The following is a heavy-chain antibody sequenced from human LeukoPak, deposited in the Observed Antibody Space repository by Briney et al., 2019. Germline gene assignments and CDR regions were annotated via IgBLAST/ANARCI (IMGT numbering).Heavy chain of an antibody. V-gene: IGHV3-23*01. D-gene: IGHD3-16*01. J-gene: IGHJ6*03. CDR1: GFTFSSYA. Sequence: GGSLRLSCAAPGFTFSSYAMSWVRQAPGKGLEWVSAISGSGGSTYYADSVKGRFTISRDNSKNTLYLQMNSLRAEDTAVYYCAKGGFYYYYYMDVWGKGTTVTVSS. CDR3: AKGGFYYYYYMDV. CDR2: ISGSGGST.